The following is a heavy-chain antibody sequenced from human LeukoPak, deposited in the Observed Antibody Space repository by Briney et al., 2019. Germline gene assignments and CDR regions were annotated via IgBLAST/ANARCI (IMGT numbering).Heavy chain of an antibody. J-gene: IGHJ6*02. Sequence: SETLSLTCTVSGASITTYYCSWIRQPPGKGLEWIGYIYFSGTTNYNPSLKSRVTISLDASNKQFSLRLNSVTAADTAVYYCARDYGPFGVWGQGTTVTVSS. CDR2: IYFSGTT. V-gene: IGHV4-59*01. D-gene: IGHD3-10*01. CDR1: GASITTYY. CDR3: ARDYGPFGV.